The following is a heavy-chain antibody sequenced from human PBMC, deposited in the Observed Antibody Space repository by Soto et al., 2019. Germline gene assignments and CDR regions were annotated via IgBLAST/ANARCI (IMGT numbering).Heavy chain of an antibody. D-gene: IGHD2-21*02. Sequence: PSQTLYLTCTVSGGSISAYYWSWIRQPPVKGLEWIGYMYNTGSTVYNPSFKSRFTISVDTSKNQFSLKLNSVTAADTAVYYCARDLWGYCGTDCYPLDVWGQGTTVTVS. CDR2: MYNTGST. CDR1: GGSISAYY. CDR3: ARDLWGYCGTDCYPLDV. J-gene: IGHJ6*02. V-gene: IGHV4-59*01.